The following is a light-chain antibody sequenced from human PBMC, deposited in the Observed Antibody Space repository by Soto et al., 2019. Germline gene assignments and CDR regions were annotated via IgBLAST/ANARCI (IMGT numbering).Light chain of an antibody. CDR1: QIFTTSF. CDR2: GAS. Sequence: EIVLTRSPGTLSLSPGERVTLSCWASQIFTTSFLDWCQQIPGQAPRLLMYGASSRATGVPDRVSGSGSGTDFSLTVSRLEPEDFAVCYCHHADHPLTFGGGTKVEIK. CDR3: HHADHPLT. V-gene: IGKV3-20*01. J-gene: IGKJ4*01.